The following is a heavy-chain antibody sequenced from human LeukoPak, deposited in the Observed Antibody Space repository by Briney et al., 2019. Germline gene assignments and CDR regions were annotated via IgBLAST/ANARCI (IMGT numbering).Heavy chain of an antibody. V-gene: IGHV4-34*01. CDR3: ARGGLLYYDFWSGYYTKWFDP. Sequence: SETLSLTCAVYGGSFSGYYWSWIRQPPGKGLEWIGEINHSGSTNYNPSLKSRVTISVDTSKNQFSLKLSSVTAADTAVYYCARGGLLYYDFWSGYYTKWFDPWGQGTLVTVSS. D-gene: IGHD3-3*01. CDR2: INHSGST. CDR1: GGSFSGYY. J-gene: IGHJ5*02.